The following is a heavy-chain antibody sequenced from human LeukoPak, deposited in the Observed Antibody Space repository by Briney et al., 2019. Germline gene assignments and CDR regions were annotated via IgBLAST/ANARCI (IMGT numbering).Heavy chain of an antibody. Sequence: SETLSHTCTVSGGSISPFYWNWIRQPPGKGLEWIGYIYYTGGTSYSPSLNSRATISVDTSKNQISLKLNSVTAADTAVYYCARRRIVVANTGAFDIWGQGTMVPVSS. J-gene: IGHJ3*02. D-gene: IGHD3-22*01. CDR3: ARRRIVVANTGAFDI. CDR1: GGSISPFY. CDR2: IYYTGGT. V-gene: IGHV4-59*12.